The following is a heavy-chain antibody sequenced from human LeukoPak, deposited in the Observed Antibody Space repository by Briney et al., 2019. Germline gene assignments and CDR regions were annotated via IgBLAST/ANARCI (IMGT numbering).Heavy chain of an antibody. V-gene: IGHV3-9*01. J-gene: IGHJ4*02. CDR1: GFTFDDYA. D-gene: IGHD3-10*01. CDR2: ISWNSGSI. CDR3: AKDSLMVRGTYYFDY. Sequence: PGRSLRLSCAASGFTFDDYAMHWVRQAPGKGLEWVSGISWNSGSIGYADSVKGRFAISRDNAKNSLYLQMNSLRAEDTALYYCAKDSLMVRGTYYFDYWGQGTLVTVSS.